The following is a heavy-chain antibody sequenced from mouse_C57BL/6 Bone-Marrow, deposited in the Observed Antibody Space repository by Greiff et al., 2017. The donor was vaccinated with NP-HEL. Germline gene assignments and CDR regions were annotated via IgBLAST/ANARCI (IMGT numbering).Heavy chain of an antibody. V-gene: IGHV3-6*01. J-gene: IGHJ2*01. Sequence: VQLQQSGPGLVKPSQSLSLTCSVTGYSITSGYYWNWIRQFPGNKLEWMGYISYDGSNNYNPSLKNRISITRDTSKNQFFLKLNSVTTEDTATYYCAREEYDGGYFDYWGQGTTLTVSS. CDR1: GYSITSGYY. CDR3: AREEYDGGYFDY. CDR2: ISYDGSN. D-gene: IGHD2-14*01.